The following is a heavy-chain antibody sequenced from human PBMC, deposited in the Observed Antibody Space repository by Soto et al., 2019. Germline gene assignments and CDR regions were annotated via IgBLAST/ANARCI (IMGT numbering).Heavy chain of an antibody. J-gene: IGHJ5*02. Sequence: SETLSLTCTVSGGSISSGGYYWSWIRQHPGKGLEWIGYIYYSGSTYYNPSLKSRVTISVDTSKNQFSLKLSSVTAADTAVYYCARVGRPYSNYGYNWFDPWGQGTLVTVSS. CDR3: ARVGRPYSNYGYNWFDP. V-gene: IGHV4-31*03. CDR1: GGSISSGGYY. D-gene: IGHD4-4*01. CDR2: IYYSGST.